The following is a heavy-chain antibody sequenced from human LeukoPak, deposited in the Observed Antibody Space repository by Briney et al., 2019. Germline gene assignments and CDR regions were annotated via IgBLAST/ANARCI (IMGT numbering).Heavy chain of an antibody. CDR1: GFTVSSNY. J-gene: IGHJ4*02. Sequence: GGSLRLSCAASGFTVSSNYMSWVRQAPGKGLEWVSVIYSGGSTYYADSVKGRFTISRDNSKNTLYLQMNSLRAEDTAVYYCAREAWNYDSSGYPFDYWGQGTLVTVSS. CDR3: AREAWNYDSSGYPFDY. V-gene: IGHV3-53*01. D-gene: IGHD3-22*01. CDR2: IYSGGST.